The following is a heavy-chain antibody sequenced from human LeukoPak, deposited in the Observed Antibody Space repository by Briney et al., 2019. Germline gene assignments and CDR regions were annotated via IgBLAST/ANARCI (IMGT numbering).Heavy chain of an antibody. V-gene: IGHV4-59*08. CDR3: ARHAGRLGLKD. J-gene: IGHJ1*01. D-gene: IGHD2-8*01. CDR2: IYYSGST. CDR1: GGSISSYY. Sequence: SETLSLTCTVPGGSISSYYWSWIRQPPGKGLEWIGYIYYSGSTNYNPSLKSRVTISVDTSKNQFSLKLSSVTAADTAVYYCARHAGRLGLKDWGQGTLVTVSS.